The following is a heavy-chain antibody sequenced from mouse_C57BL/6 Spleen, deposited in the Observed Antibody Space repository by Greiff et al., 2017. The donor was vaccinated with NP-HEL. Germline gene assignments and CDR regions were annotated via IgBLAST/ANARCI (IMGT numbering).Heavy chain of an antibody. CDR1: GYTFTSYW. V-gene: IGHV1-55*01. J-gene: IGHJ3*01. CDR3: ARWDYGSSAGFAY. CDR2: IYPGSGST. Sequence: VQLQQPGAELVKPGASVKMSCKASGYTFTSYWITWVKQRPGQGLEWIGDIYPGSGSTNYNEKFKSKATLTVDTSSSTAYMQLSSLTSEDSAVYYWARWDYGSSAGFAYWGQGTLVTVSA. D-gene: IGHD1-1*01.